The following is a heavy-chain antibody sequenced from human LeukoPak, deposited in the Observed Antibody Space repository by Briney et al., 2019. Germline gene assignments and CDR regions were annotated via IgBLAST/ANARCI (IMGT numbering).Heavy chain of an antibody. Sequence: PSETLSLTCTVSGGSISSGSYYWSWIRQPAGKGLEWIGRIYTSGSTNYNPSLKSRVTISVDKSKNQFSLKLSSVTAADTAVYYCARDYSSSWYPHRRYFDYWGQGALVTVSS. CDR3: ARDYSSSWYPHRRYFDY. J-gene: IGHJ4*02. CDR1: GGSISSGSYY. D-gene: IGHD6-13*01. CDR2: IYTSGST. V-gene: IGHV4-61*02.